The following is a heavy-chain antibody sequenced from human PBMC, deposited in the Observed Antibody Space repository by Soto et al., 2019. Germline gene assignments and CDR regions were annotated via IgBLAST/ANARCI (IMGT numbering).Heavy chain of an antibody. D-gene: IGHD3-22*01. CDR3: ARETSYYDRRGSFHFDY. CDR2: ISAYNGNT. CDR1: GYTFTSYG. J-gene: IGHJ4*02. V-gene: IGHV1-18*01. Sequence: QVQLVQSGAEVKKPGASVKVSCKASGYTFTSYGISWVRQAPGQGLEWMGWISAYNGNTNYAQKLQGRVTMTTDTTTGTAYMELRSLRLDDTAVYYCARETSYYDRRGSFHFDYWGQGTLVTVSS.